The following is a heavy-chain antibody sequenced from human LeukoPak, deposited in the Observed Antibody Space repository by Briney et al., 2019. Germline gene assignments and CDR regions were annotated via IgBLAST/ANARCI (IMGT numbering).Heavy chain of an antibody. D-gene: IGHD6-13*01. CDR3: AREDGYSSSWYSDY. J-gene: IGHJ4*02. V-gene: IGHV3-11*05. CDR1: GFTFSDYY. CDR2: ISSTSIYT. Sequence: GGSLRLSCAASGFTFSDYYMSWNRQAPGKGLEWVSDISSTSIYTNYADSVKGRFTISRDNAKNSLYLQMNSLRAEDTAVYYCAREDGYSSSWYSDYWGQGTLVTVSS.